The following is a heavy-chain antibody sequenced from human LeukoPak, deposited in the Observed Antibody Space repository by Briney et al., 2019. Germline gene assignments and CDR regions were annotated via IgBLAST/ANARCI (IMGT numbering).Heavy chain of an antibody. Sequence: GRSLRLSCAASGFTFSIYGMHWVRQAPGKGLEWVAVIWSDGSNKYYADSVKGRFTISRDDFRDTLFLQMNSLRAEDTAVYYCARGLRYFDYESWGQGTLVTVSS. CDR1: GFTFSIYG. CDR2: IWSDGSNK. V-gene: IGHV3-33*08. J-gene: IGHJ4*02. D-gene: IGHD3-9*01. CDR3: ARGLRYFDYES.